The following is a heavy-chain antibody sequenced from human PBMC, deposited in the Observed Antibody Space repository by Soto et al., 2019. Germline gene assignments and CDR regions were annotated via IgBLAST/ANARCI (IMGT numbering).Heavy chain of an antibody. V-gene: IGHV4-34*01. Sequence: SETLSLTCAVYGGSFIGYYCSCIRHPPGKGLEWIGEINHSGSTNYNPSLKSRVTISVDTSKNQFSLKLSSVTAADTAVYYCARLRRDPSSSSVDYWGQGTLVTVS. CDR1: GGSFIGYY. J-gene: IGHJ4*02. D-gene: IGHD6-6*01. CDR2: INHSGST. CDR3: ARLRRDPSSSSVDY.